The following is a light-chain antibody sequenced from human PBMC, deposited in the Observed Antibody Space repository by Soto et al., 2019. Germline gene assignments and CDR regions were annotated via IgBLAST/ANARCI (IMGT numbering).Light chain of an antibody. V-gene: IGKV3-15*01. CDR3: QQYNNWLWT. CDR1: QSVSRN. J-gene: IGKJ1*01. Sequence: EIVMTQSPATLSVSPGERATLSCRASQSVSRNVAWYQQKPGQAPRLLIHDASTRATGISVRFSGSGSGTEFTVTISSLQSEDFAVYYCQQYNNWLWTFGRGTKVEIK. CDR2: DAS.